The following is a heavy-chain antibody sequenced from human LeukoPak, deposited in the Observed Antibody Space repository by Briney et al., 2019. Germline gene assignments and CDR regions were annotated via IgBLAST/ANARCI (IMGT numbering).Heavy chain of an antibody. V-gene: IGHV4-4*02. D-gene: IGHD5-24*01. CDR2: IYHSGST. CDR3: ARHIDGYKTSLDY. Sequence: SGTLSHTCAVSGGSISSSNWWSWVRQPPGKGLEWIGEIYHSGSTNYNPSLKSRVTISVDTSKNQFSLKLSSVTAADTAVYYCARHIDGYKTSLDYWGQGTLVTVSS. J-gene: IGHJ4*02. CDR1: GGSISSSNW.